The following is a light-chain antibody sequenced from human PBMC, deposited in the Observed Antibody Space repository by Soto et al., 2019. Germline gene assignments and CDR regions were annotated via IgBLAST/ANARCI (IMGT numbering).Light chain of an antibody. Sequence: EVVMTQSPATLSVSPGERATLSSRASQSVSSNLAWYQQKPGQAPRLLIYGASTRATGIPARFSGSGSGTEFTLTISSLQSEHLGVYYCQQDSSWPLTFGGGTKVDIK. CDR3: QQDSSWPLT. V-gene: IGKV3-15*01. CDR1: QSVSSN. CDR2: GAS. J-gene: IGKJ4*01.